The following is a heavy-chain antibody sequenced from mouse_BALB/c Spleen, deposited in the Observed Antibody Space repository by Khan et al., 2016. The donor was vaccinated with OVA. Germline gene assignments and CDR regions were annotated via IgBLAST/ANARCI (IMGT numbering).Heavy chain of an antibody. Sequence: DLVKPGASVKLSCKASGYTFTSYWINWIKQRPRQGLEWIGRIGPGSSNAYYNDMFKDKATLTVDTSSNTAHIQLRSLSSEDPAVFFCARAEYYGSSCYAMDYWGQGTSVTVSA. CDR1: GYTFTSYW. V-gene: IGHV1S41*01. CDR2: IGPGSSNA. CDR3: ARAEYYGSSCYAMDY. J-gene: IGHJ4*01. D-gene: IGHD1-1*01.